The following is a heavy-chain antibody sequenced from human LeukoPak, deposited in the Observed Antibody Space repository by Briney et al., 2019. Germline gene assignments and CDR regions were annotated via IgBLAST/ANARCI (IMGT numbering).Heavy chain of an antibody. J-gene: IGHJ5*02. CDR1: GFTFTSSA. CDR2: IVVGSGNT. Sequence: TSVKVSCKASGFTFTSSAMQWVRQARGRRLEWIGWIVVGSGNTNYAQKFQERVTITRDMSTSTAYMELSSLRSEDTAVYYCAAVSSISSPAAIPPWGQGTLVTVSS. V-gene: IGHV1-58*02. D-gene: IGHD2-2*01. CDR3: AAVSSISSPAAIPP.